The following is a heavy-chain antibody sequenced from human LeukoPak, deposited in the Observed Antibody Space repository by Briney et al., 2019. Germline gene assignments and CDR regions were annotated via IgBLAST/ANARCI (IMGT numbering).Heavy chain of an antibody. CDR2: ISGNGGST. CDR1: GFTFSSYA. V-gene: IGHV3-23*01. CDR3: AKDVLTAAAGNNWFDP. Sequence: GGSLRLSCAASGFTFSSYAMSWVRQAPGKGLEWVSAISGNGGSTYCADSVKGRFTISRDNSKNTLYLQMNSLRAEDTAVYYCAKDVLTAAAGNNWFDPWGRGTLVTVSS. J-gene: IGHJ5*02. D-gene: IGHD6-25*01.